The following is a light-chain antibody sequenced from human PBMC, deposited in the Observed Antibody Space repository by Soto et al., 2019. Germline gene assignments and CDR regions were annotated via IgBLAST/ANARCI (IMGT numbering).Light chain of an antibody. V-gene: IGKV1-39*01. CDR1: QSITSY. J-gene: IGKJ1*01. CDR2: AAS. CDR3: QQSYATPWT. Sequence: DIQMTQSPSSLSASVGDRVTITCRASQSITSYLNWYQQKPGKAPQLLIYAASSLQSGVPSRFSGSGSGTNFTLTISSLQPKDFATYFCQQSYATPWTFGQGTKVDIK.